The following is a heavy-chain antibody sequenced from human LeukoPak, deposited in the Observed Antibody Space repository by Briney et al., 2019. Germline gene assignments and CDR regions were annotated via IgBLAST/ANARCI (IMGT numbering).Heavy chain of an antibody. J-gene: IGHJ5*02. CDR1: GGSFSGYY. CDR3: AKYSYGYWFYP. D-gene: IGHD5-18*01. CDR2: INHSGST. Sequence: PSETLSLTCAVYGGSFSGYYWSWIRQPPGKGLEWIGEINHSGSTNYNPSLKSRVTISVDTSKNQFSLKLSSVTAADTAAYYCAKYSYGYWFYPWGQETLVTVSS. V-gene: IGHV4-34*01.